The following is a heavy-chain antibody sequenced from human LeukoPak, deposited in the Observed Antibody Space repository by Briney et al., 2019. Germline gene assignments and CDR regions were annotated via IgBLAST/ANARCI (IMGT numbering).Heavy chain of an antibody. D-gene: IGHD4-23*01. CDR2: IIVGNGNT. J-gene: IGHJ3*01. Sequence: ASVKVSCKASGYTFTSYDMYWVRQAPGQRLEWMGWIIVGNGNTIYSQKFQGRVIITTDTSASTVYMELSSLRSEDTAVYYCARDAVVGTGIAFDVWGQGTMVTVSS. CDR1: GYTFTSYD. V-gene: IGHV1-3*01. CDR3: ARDAVVGTGIAFDV.